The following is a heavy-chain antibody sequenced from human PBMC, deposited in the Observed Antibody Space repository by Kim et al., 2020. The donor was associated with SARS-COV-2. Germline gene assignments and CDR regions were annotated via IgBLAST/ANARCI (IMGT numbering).Heavy chain of an antibody. Sequence: SETLSLTCTVSGGSISSSSYYWGWIRQPPGKGLEWIGSIYYSGSTYYNPSLKSRVTISVDTSKNQFSLKLSSVTAADTAVYYCAIQGAHYYGSGSYLLSAYYYYYGMDVWRQATTVTVSS. V-gene: IGHV4-39*01. CDR2: IYYSGST. D-gene: IGHD3-10*01. CDR3: AIQGAHYYGSGSYLLSAYYYYYGMDV. J-gene: IGHJ6*02. CDR1: GGSISSSSYY.